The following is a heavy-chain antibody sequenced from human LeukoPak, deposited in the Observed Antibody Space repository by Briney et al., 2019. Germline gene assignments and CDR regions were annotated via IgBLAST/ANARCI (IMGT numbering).Heavy chain of an antibody. CDR2: IIPIFGNA. V-gene: IGHV1-69*13. D-gene: IGHD3-22*01. CDR1: GGTFSSYA. CDR3: ARGTEQTYYYDSSGYSFPNYHYGMDV. Sequence: SVKFSWKASGGTFSSYAISWVRQAPGQGLEWMGGIIPIFGNANYAQKFQGRVSITADESTSTAYMELSSLRSEDTAVYYCARGTEQTYYYDSSGYSFPNYHYGMDVWAQGT. J-gene: IGHJ6*02.